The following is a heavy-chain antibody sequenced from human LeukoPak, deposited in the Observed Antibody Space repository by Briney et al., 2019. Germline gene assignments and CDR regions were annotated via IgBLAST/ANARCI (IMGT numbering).Heavy chain of an antibody. V-gene: IGHV3-11*01. Sequence: GGSLRLSCAASGFTFSDYYMSWIRQAPGKGLEWVSYISSSGSTIYYADSVKGRFTISRDNAKNSLYLQMNSLRAEDTAVYYCARDEGYCTNGVPMPCYNWFDPWGQGTLVTVSP. CDR3: ARDEGYCTNGVPMPCYNWFDP. CDR1: GFTFSDYY. D-gene: IGHD2-8*01. J-gene: IGHJ5*02. CDR2: ISSSGSTI.